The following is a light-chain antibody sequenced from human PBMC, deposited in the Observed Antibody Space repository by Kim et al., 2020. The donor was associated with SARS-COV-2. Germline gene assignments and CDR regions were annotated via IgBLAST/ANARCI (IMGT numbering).Light chain of an antibody. Sequence: QSVLTQPPSVSAAPGQKVTISCSGRSSNIANNYVSWYQHLPGTAPKLLIYDNDRRPSGIPDRFSGSKSGTSATLGITGLQTGDEADYYCGTWDTSLSAGVFGGGTKLTV. J-gene: IGLJ2*01. V-gene: IGLV1-51*01. CDR3: GTWDTSLSAGV. CDR1: SSNIANNY. CDR2: DND.